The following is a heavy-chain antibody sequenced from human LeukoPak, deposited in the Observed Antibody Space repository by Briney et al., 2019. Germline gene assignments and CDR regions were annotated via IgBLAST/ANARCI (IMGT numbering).Heavy chain of an antibody. J-gene: IGHJ4*02. CDR1: GGTFMTYS. CDR3: ALQGGYIGFRVCGG. CDR2: ISAYNGNT. D-gene: IGHD5-12*01. V-gene: IGHV1-18*01. Sequence: ASVKVSCKASGGTFMTYSISWVRQAPGQGLEWMGGISAYNGNTNYAQKFQGRVTMTRDMSPSTVHMEVSSLSSGGTAVYYCALQGGYIGFRVCGGWGQGTLVTVSS.